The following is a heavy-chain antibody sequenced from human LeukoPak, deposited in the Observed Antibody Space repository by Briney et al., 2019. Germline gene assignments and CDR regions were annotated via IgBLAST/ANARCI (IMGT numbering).Heavy chain of an antibody. CDR3: ARQTLPTVRN. V-gene: IGHV4-39*01. CDR1: GGSISSSSYY. CDR2: IYYSGST. J-gene: IGHJ4*02. D-gene: IGHD4-17*01. Sequence: SETLSLICTVSGGSISSSSYYWGWIRQPPGKGLELIGSIYYSGSTCYNPSLKSRVTISVDTSKNQFSLKLSSVTAADTAVYYCARQTLPTVRNWGQGTLVTVSS.